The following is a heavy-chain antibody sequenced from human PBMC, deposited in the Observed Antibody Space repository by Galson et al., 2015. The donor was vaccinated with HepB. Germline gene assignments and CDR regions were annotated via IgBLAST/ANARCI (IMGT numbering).Heavy chain of an antibody. CDR1: GGSISSYY. V-gene: IGHV4-59*01. D-gene: IGHD3-9*01. J-gene: IGHJ3*02. CDR3: ARDRDYYDILTGYYRVGAFDI. Sequence: LSLTCTVSGGSISSYYWSWIRQPPGKGLEWIGYIYYSGSTNYNPSLKSRVTISVDTSKNQFSLKLSSVTAADTAVYYCARDRDYYDILTGYYRVGAFDIWGQGTMVTVSS. CDR2: IYYSGST.